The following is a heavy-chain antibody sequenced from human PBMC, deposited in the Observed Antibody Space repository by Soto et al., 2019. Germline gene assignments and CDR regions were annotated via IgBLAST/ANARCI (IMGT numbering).Heavy chain of an antibody. CDR1: GFTFSNAW. Sequence: EAQLVESGGGLVKPGGSLRLASAASGFTFSNAWMSWVRQAPGKGLEWVARIKSKFNGGSTDHAAPVKGRFTISRDDSKNTVYVQVDSLQIEDTSVYYCTTYVYISARDRIRWAFWGEGALVTVSS. V-gene: IGHV3-15*01. J-gene: IGHJ4*02. D-gene: IGHD3-3*02. CDR3: TTYVYISARDRIRWAF. CDR2: IKSKFNGGST.